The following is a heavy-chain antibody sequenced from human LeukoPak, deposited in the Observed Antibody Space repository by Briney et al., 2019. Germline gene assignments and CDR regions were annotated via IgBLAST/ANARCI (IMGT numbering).Heavy chain of an antibody. CDR2: IYHSGST. CDR3: ARGNLFDLLSSSWYVWFDP. D-gene: IGHD6-13*01. J-gene: IGHJ5*02. V-gene: IGHV4-30-2*01. CDR1: GGSISSGGYY. Sequence: PSETLSLTCTVSGGSISSGGYYWSWIRQPPGKGLEWIGYIYHSGSTYYNPSLKSRVTISVDRSKNQFSLKLSSVTAADTAVYYCARGNLFDLLSSSWYVWFDPWGRGTLVTVSS.